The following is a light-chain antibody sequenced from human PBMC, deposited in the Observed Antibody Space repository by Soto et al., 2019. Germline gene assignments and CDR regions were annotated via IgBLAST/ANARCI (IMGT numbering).Light chain of an antibody. CDR3: QQYGSSPTIT. Sequence: IVLTQYPGTLSLSPGERATLSCRTSQSVSSSYLAWYQQKPGQAPRLLIYGASSRATGIPDRFSGSGSGTDFTLTISRLETQDFAVYYCQQYGSSPTITFGHGTRLEIK. CDR2: GAS. J-gene: IGKJ5*01. CDR1: QSVSSSY. V-gene: IGKV3-20*01.